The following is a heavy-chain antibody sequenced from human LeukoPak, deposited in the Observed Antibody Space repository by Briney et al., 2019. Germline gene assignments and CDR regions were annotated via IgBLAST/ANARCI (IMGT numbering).Heavy chain of an antibody. V-gene: IGHV3-21*01. CDR3: ARSLVNSPLHY. J-gene: IGHJ4*02. Sequence: GGSPRLSGAASGFKFNSYSMNWVGQAPGKGLEWSSSITGSGSPRYYADSVRGRFTISRDNTKNSLYLQMDSLAVDDTAVYYCARSLVNSPLHYWGQGTLVSVSS. CDR2: ITGSGSPR. D-gene: IGHD3-22*01. CDR1: GFKFNSYS.